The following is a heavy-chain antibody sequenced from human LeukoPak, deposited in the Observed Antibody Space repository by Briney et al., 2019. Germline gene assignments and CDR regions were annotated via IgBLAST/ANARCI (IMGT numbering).Heavy chain of an antibody. CDR3: VRGEEYYDSSGYRRLDH. CDR1: GFTFSNHI. J-gene: IGHJ4*02. D-gene: IGHD3-22*01. V-gene: IGHV3-64*02. Sequence: GGSLRLSCEASGFTFSNHIMHWVRHAPGKGLEYLSGISSNGARTYSADSVNDRFTVSRDNSKSTLYLQMGSLRAEDMAVYYCVRGEEYYDSSGYRRLDHWGQGTLVTVSS. CDR2: ISSNGART.